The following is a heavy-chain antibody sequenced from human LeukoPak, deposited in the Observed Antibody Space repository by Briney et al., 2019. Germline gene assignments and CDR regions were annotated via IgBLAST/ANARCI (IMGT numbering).Heavy chain of an antibody. V-gene: IGHV3-48*01. CDR2: VSSSSSTI. D-gene: IGHD6-6*01. CDR3: ARDPYSSSSFDF. Sequence: GGSLRLSCAASGFTFSSYSMNWVRQAPGKGLEWVSYVSSSSSTIYYADSVKGRFTISRDNAKNSLYLQMNSLRAEDTAVYYCARDPYSSSSFDFWGQGALVTVSS. J-gene: IGHJ4*02. CDR1: GFTFSSYS.